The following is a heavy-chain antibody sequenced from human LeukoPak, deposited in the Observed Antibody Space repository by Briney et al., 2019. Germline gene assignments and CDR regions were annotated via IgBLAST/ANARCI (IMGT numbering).Heavy chain of an antibody. J-gene: IGHJ4*02. Sequence: SGGSLRLSCAASGFIFSDYYMSWIRQAPGKGLEWVSYISNSGSTIKYADPVKGRFTISRDNAKNSLYLQMNSLRAEDTAVYYCARDLQSSGSGSGYLNWGQGTLVTVSS. CDR2: ISNSGSTI. CDR1: GFIFSDYY. CDR3: ARDLQSSGSGSGYLN. V-gene: IGHV3-11*01. D-gene: IGHD3-10*01.